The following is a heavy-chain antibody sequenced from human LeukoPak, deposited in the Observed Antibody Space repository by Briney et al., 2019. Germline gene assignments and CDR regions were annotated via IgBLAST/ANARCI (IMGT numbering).Heavy chain of an antibody. CDR1: GFTVSSNY. D-gene: IGHD1/OR15-1a*01. CDR3: ARDRYDWNTQDFDY. J-gene: IGHJ4*02. V-gene: IGHV3-69-1*01. Sequence: PGGSLRLSCAASGFTVSSNYMSWVRQAPGKGLEWVSYISSSDTIYYADSVKGRFTISRDNAKNSLYLQMNSLRAEDTAVYYCARDRYDWNTQDFDYWGQGTLVTVSS. CDR2: ISSSDTI.